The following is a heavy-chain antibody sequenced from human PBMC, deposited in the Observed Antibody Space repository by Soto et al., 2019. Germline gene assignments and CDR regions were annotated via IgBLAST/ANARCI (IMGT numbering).Heavy chain of an antibody. Sequence: EVQLLESGGGLVQPGGSLRLSCVVSGCTFSNYAMSWVRKTPGKGLEWVSGITSDGSTTWYADFVEGRFTISRDNSKNTVYLQLNSPRGEDAAVYFCAKGGSSGWPGGEDFWGQGTMVTVSS. CDR2: ITSDGSTT. J-gene: IGHJ4*02. CDR3: AKGGSSGWPGGEDF. CDR1: GCTFSNYA. D-gene: IGHD6-19*01. V-gene: IGHV3-23*01.